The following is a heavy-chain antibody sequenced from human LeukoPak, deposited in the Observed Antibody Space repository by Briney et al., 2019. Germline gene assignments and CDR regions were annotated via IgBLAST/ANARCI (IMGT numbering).Heavy chain of an antibody. Sequence: ASVKVSCKASGYTFTSYDIKWVRQATGQGLEWMGWMNPNSGNTGYAQKFQGRVTMTRNTSISTAYMELSSLRSEDTAVYYCARGTFRYCSGGSCYSDYYYMDVWGKGTTVTISS. V-gene: IGHV1-8*01. J-gene: IGHJ6*03. D-gene: IGHD2-15*01. CDR1: GYTFTSYD. CDR2: MNPNSGNT. CDR3: ARGTFRYCSGGSCYSDYYYMDV.